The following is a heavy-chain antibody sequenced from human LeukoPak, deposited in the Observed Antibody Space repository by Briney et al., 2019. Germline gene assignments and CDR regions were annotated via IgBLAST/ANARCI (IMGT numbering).Heavy chain of an antibody. J-gene: IGHJ2*01. CDR1: GFTFSSYE. CDR2: ISSSGSTI. Sequence: GRSLRLSCAASGFTFSSYEMNWLRQSPGKTLKGVSYISSSGSTIYYTESVKGRFTISRDNAKNSLYLQMNSLRAEDTAVYYCARDNKQWLVRWYFDLWGRGTLVTVSS. V-gene: IGHV3-48*03. D-gene: IGHD6-19*01. CDR3: ARDNKQWLVRWYFDL.